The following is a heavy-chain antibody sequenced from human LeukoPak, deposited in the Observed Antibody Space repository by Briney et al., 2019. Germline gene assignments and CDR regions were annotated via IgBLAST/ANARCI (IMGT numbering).Heavy chain of an antibody. CDR1: GFTFSSYS. J-gene: IGHJ4*02. CDR2: ISSFGGTI. Sequence: GGSLRLSCVASGFTFSSYSMNWVRQAPGKGLEWISYISSFGGTIYYADSVKGRFTISRDNSKNTLYLQMNSLRAEDTAVYYCAKEPRYFGAYYFDYWGQGTLVTVSS. CDR3: AKEPRYFGAYYFDY. V-gene: IGHV3-48*01. D-gene: IGHD3-9*01.